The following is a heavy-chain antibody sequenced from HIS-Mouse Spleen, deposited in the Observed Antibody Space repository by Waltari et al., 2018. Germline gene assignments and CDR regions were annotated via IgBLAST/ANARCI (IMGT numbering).Heavy chain of an antibody. CDR2: ISYDGSNK. D-gene: IGHD3-16*02. CDR3: ARKLRLGELSFYY. Sequence: QVQLVESGGGVVQPGRSLRLSCAASGFTFSSYAMHWVRQAPGKGLGWVAVISYDGSNKYYADSVKGRFTISRDNSKNTLYLQMNSLRAEDTAVYYCARKLRLGELSFYYWGQGTLVTVSS. V-gene: IGHV3-30-3*01. CDR1: GFTFSSYA. J-gene: IGHJ4*02.